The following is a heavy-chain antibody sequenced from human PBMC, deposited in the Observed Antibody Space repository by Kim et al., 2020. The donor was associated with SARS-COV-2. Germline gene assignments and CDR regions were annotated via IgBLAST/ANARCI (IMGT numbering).Heavy chain of an antibody. CDR1: GFTFNTYG. D-gene: IGHD1-26*01. V-gene: IGHV3-30*18. CDR3: AKSFSGSYFGYDY. CDR2: ISYDGSNK. J-gene: IGHJ4*02. Sequence: GGSLRLSCAASGFTFNTYGMHGVRQAPGKGLEWVAVISYDGSNKYYADSVKGRFTISRDNSKNTLYLQMNSLRIEDTAVYYCAKSFSGSYFGYDYWGQGTLLTFSS.